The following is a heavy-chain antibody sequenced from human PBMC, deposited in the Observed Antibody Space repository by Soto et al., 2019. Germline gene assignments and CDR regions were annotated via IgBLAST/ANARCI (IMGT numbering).Heavy chain of an antibody. CDR3: AKELSNDGGNSNGYFDL. J-gene: IGHJ2*01. CDR1: GFTFSSYA. CDR2: ISGSGGRT. V-gene: IGHV3-23*01. D-gene: IGHD2-15*01. Sequence: ELQLLEYGGGLVQPGGSLRLSCAASGFTFSSYAMSWVRQSPGKGLEWVSGISGSGGRTYYAGSVKGRFTISRDNSLNTSYLQMISLGVEDTAVYYCAKELSNDGGNSNGYFDLRGLCTRVTVSS.